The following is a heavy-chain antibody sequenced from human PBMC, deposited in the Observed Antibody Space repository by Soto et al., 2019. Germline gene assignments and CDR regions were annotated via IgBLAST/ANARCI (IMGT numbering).Heavy chain of an antibody. Sequence: QVQLVQSGADVKKPGASVKVSCKSSGYTFSDITITWVRQAPGHGLEWMGWISGYNGKTDYAQKFRDRVTMTTDTSIRTAYMALTVVRSNDTAMSYCASSLRGVRGVRPAPFQSGGQATPVSVSS. CDR2: ISGYNGKT. CDR3: ASSLRGVRGVRPAPFQS. V-gene: IGHV1-18*01. CDR1: GYTFSDIT. D-gene: IGHD3-10*01. J-gene: IGHJ1*01.